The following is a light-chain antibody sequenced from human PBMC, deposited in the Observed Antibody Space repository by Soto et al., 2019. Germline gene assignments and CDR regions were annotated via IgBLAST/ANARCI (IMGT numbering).Light chain of an antibody. CDR1: SSNIGAGYD. J-gene: IGLJ3*02. Sequence: QSVLTQPPSVSGAPGQRVTISCTGSSSNIGAGYDVHWYQQLPGTAPKLLIYGNSNRPSGVPDRFSGSKSGTSASLAITGLQAADEADYYRQSYDSSLSGWVFGGGPKLTVL. CDR2: GNS. CDR3: QSYDSSLSGWV. V-gene: IGLV1-40*01.